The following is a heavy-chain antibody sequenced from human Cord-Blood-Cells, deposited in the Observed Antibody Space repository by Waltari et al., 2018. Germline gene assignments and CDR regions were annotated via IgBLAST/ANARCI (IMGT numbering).Heavy chain of an antibody. CDR1: GGSISSSNW. CDR2: IYHSGST. V-gene: IGHV4-4*02. CDR3: ARDLGSSGSGSYYNY. D-gene: IGHD3-10*01. J-gene: IGHJ4*02. Sequence: QVQLQESGPGLVKPSGTLSLTCAVSGGSISSSNWWSWVRQPPGKGLEWIGEIYHSGSTNYNPSLKGRVTISVDKSKNQFSLKLSSVTAADTAVYYCARDLGSSGSGSYYNYWGQGTLVTVSS.